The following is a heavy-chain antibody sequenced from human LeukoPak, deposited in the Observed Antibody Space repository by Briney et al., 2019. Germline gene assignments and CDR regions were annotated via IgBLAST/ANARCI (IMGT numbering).Heavy chain of an antibody. V-gene: IGHV1-69*13. D-gene: IGHD7-27*01. CDR3: ARTLGIYNWFDP. CDR1: GGTFISYA. J-gene: IGHJ5*02. CDR2: IIPIFGTA. Sequence: GASVKVSCKASGGTFISYAISWVRQAPGQGLEWMGGIIPIFGTANYAQKFQGRVTITADESTSTAYMELSSLRSEDTAVYYCARTLGIYNWFDPWGQGTLVTVSS.